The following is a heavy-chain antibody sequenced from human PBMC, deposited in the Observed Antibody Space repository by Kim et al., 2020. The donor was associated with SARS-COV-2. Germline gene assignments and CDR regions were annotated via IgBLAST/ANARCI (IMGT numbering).Heavy chain of an antibody. V-gene: IGHV4-34*01. CDR2: VSHSGST. CDR1: GGSFSAYS. D-gene: IGHD2-2*01. J-gene: IGHJ2*01. Sequence: SETLSLTCAVNGGSFSAYSWGWVRQFPGQRLEWIGEVSHSGSTNYNPSLQSRVTILLDVSEHQVSLKLRSVTAADAAVYYCAKLYSTSWYGYFDVWGR. CDR3: AKLYSTSWYGYFDV.